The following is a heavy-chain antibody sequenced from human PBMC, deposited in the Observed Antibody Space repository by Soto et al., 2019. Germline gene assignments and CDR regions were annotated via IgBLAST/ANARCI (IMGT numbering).Heavy chain of an antibody. CDR1: SGSISSYY. CDR2: IYYSGST. J-gene: IGHJ6*02. CDR3: AREGYVSSWYYYYYGMDV. Sequence: SETLSLTCTVSSGSISSYYWSWIRQPPGKGLEWIGYIYYSGSTNYNPSLKSRVTISVDTSKNQFTLKLSSVTAADTAVYYCAREGYVSSWYYYYYGMDVWGQGTTVTVSS. V-gene: IGHV4-59*01. D-gene: IGHD6-13*01.